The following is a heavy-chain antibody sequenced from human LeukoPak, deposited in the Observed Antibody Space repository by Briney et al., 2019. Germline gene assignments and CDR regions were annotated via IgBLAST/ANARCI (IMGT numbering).Heavy chain of an antibody. Sequence: GGSLRLSCAASGFTFSSHAMNWVRQAPGKGLEWVSSISSNINYIQYADSVKGRFTISRDNAKNSLCLQMNSLRAEDTAVYYCARRNSGYSSSWYFNDYWGQGTLVTVSS. J-gene: IGHJ4*02. CDR2: ISSNINYI. V-gene: IGHV3-21*01. CDR1: GFTFSSHA. CDR3: ARRNSGYSSSWYFNDY. D-gene: IGHD6-13*01.